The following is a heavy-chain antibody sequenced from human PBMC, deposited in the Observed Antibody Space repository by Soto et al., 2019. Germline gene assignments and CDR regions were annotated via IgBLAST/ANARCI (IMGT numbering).Heavy chain of an antibody. CDR1: RVAFSKFI. CDR3: AKVRYSSPMGYYYGMDV. D-gene: IGHD6-19*01. V-gene: IGHV1-69*13. J-gene: IGHJ6*02. Sequence: SLKVCCKASRVAFSKFIVTWVRQAPGLGLEWVGGIIPIFGTANYAQKFQGRVTITADESTSTSYMEVNNLRSEDTAVYYCAKVRYSSPMGYYYGMDVWGQGTTVTVSS. CDR2: IIPIFGTA.